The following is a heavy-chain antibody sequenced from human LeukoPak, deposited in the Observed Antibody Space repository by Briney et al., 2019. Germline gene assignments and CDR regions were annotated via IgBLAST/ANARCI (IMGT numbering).Heavy chain of an antibody. V-gene: IGHV3-33*08. D-gene: IGHD1-26*01. CDR1: GFTFSQDG. CDR3: ARDASWELLRYLDY. J-gene: IGHJ4*02. CDR2: VWAAGRNK. Sequence: GGSLRLSCAASGFTFSQDGMHWVRQAPGKGLEWVAIVWAAGRNKYYVDSVKGRFTISRDNFKNTLYLEMNSLRYDDTAVYYCARDASWELLRYLDYWGQGTLVTVSS.